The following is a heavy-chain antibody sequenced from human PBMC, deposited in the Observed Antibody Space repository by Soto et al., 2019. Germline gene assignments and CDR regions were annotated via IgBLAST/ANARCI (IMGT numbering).Heavy chain of an antibody. V-gene: IGHV4-39*02. CDR1: GGSITSTNYY. Sequence: PSETLSLTCSVSGGSITSTNYYWGWIRQPPGKGLEWIAAIYYSGSIYHNPSLKSRVTMSIDTSKKQFSLRMSSVTAADTAVYYCARDKITGLFDYWGQGTLVTVSS. CDR2: IYYSGSI. D-gene: IGHD2-8*02. J-gene: IGHJ4*02. CDR3: ARDKITGLFDY.